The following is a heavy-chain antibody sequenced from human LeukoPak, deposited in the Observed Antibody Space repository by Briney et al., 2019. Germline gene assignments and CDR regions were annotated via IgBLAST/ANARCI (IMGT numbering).Heavy chain of an antibody. D-gene: IGHD2-15*01. CDR2: ISNDGSRK. CDR3: ATQPCSGGRCFLLH. Sequence: GRSLRLSCAPSGFTFSRHGMHWVRQAPGKGLEWVAIISNDGSRKYYAHSVEGRFTISRDNSKNILYLQLSSPRVEDTAMYYCATQPCSGGRCFLLHWGQGTLVTVSS. V-gene: IGHV3-30*03. CDR1: GFTFSRHG. J-gene: IGHJ4*02.